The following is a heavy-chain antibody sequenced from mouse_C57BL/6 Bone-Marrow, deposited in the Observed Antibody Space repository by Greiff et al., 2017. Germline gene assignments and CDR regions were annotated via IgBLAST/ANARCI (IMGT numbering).Heavy chain of an antibody. CDR2: IDPENGDT. CDR1: GYTFKDDY. Sequence: VQLQQSGAELVRPGASVKMSCTASGYTFKDDYMHWVKQRPEQGLEWIGWIDPENGDTEYASKFKGKATITADTSSNTAYLQLSSLTAEDSAVYYCTTYYYGSSYCDYWGQGTTLTVSS. D-gene: IGHD1-1*01. CDR3: TTYYYGSSYCDY. J-gene: IGHJ2*01. V-gene: IGHV14-4*01.